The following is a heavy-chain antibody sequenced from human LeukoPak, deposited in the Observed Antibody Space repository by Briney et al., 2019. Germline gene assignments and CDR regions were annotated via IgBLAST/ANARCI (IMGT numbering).Heavy chain of an antibody. D-gene: IGHD4-11*01. V-gene: IGHV4-34*01. CDR2: INHSGAT. Sequence: PSETLSLTCGVSGGSFSTFYWSWIRQPPGKGLEWIGEINHSGATSYNPFLKSRVNISVDTSNNQFSLKLSSVTAADTAVYYCARGVRTTSYNWFDPWGQGTLVTVSS. J-gene: IGHJ5*02. CDR3: ARGVRTTSYNWFDP. CDR1: GGSFSTFY.